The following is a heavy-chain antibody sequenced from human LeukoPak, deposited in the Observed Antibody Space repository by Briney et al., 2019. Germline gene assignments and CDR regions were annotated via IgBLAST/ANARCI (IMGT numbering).Heavy chain of an antibody. D-gene: IGHD3-3*01. CDR1: GYTFTSYG. CDR2: ISAYNGNT. V-gene: IGHV1-18*01. J-gene: IGHJ3*02. CDR3: ARDHDSWSGLYAFDI. Sequence: GASVKVSCKASGYTFTSYGISWVRQAPGQGLEWMGWISAYNGNTNYAQKLQGRVTMTTDTSTSTAYMELRSLRSDDTAVYYCARDHDSWSGLYAFDIWGQGTVVTVSS.